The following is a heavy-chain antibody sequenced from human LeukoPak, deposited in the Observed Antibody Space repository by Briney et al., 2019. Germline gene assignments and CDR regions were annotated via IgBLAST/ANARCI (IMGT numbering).Heavy chain of an antibody. J-gene: IGHJ4*02. V-gene: IGHV3-23*01. CDR2: ISGSGHTT. CDR1: GFTLRDYA. D-gene: IGHD1-26*01. CDR3: AKPFISATEIANYFDY. Sequence: PGGSLRVSCAASGFTLRDYALSWVRLAPGQGLEWVSRISGSGHTTYYADKVKGRVTMSRDKSISTADMELSSLRAEDTAAYYCAKPFISATEIANYFDYWGQGTLVTVSP.